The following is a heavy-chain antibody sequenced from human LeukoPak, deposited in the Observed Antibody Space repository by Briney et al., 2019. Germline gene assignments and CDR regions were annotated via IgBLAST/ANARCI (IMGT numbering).Heavy chain of an antibody. CDR1: GFMFSDYS. CDR2: ISVSSSDI. V-gene: IGHV3-21*01. CDR3: ARGGKWFGELLGAFDI. Sequence: GGSLRLSCAASGFMFSDYSMYWVRQAPGKGLEWVSSISVSSSDIYYADSVKGRFTISRDNAKNSLYLQMDSLRAEDTAVYYCARGGKWFGELLGAFDIWGQGTMVTVSS. J-gene: IGHJ3*02. D-gene: IGHD3-10*01.